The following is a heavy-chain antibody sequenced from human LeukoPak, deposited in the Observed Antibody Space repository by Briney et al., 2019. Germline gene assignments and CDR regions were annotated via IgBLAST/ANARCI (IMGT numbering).Heavy chain of an antibody. CDR1: GFTVRSDY. CDR3: ARGVSGSQFDY. J-gene: IGHJ4*02. CDR2: IYSGGRT. Sequence: GRHLRLYYAPSGFTVRSDYMSWVRQAPGKGLEWVSVIYSGGRTYHADSVKGRFTISRDNSKNMVYFQMNSLRVEDTAVYYCARGVSGSQFDYWGQGSLVTVSS. D-gene: IGHD1-26*01. V-gene: IGHV3-53*01.